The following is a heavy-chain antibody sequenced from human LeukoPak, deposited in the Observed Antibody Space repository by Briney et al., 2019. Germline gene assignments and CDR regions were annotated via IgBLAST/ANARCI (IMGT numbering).Heavy chain of an antibody. CDR3: ARVHSGSYPLKS. J-gene: IGHJ4*02. CDR1: GGSISSYY. V-gene: IGHV4-59*01. CDR2: IYYSGST. D-gene: IGHD1-26*01. Sequence: PSETLSLTCTVSGGSISSYYWSWIRQPPGKGLEWIGYIYYSGSTNYNPSLQTRVTISVDTSKNQFSLKLSSVTAADTAVYYCARVHSGSYPLKSWGQGTLVTVSS.